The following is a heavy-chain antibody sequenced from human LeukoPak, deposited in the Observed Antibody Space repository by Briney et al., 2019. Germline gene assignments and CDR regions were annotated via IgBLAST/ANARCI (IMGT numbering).Heavy chain of an antibody. D-gene: IGHD2-15*01. CDR2: IYISGST. CDR3: AREVVDATPSRDYYYYTDV. CDR1: GGSISSYY. Sequence: SETLSLTCTVSGGSISSYYWSWIRQSAGKGLEWIGRIYISGSTNYNPSLKSRVTMSVGTSKNQFSLKLTSVTAADTAVYYCAREVVDATPSRDYYYYTDVWGKGTTVTVSS. V-gene: IGHV4-4*07. J-gene: IGHJ6*03.